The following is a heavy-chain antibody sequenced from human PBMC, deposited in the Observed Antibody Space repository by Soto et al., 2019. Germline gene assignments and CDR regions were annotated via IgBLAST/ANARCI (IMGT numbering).Heavy chain of an antibody. V-gene: IGHV4-31*03. CDR3: ARDSSDYSNGYDY. Sequence: SETLSLTCTVSGCSISSGGYYWSWIRQHPGKGLEWIGYIYYSGSTYYNPSLKSRVTISVDTSKNQFSLKLSSVTAADTAVYYCARDSSDYSNGYDYWGQGTLVTVS. D-gene: IGHD4-4*01. J-gene: IGHJ4*02. CDR2: IYYSGST. CDR1: GCSISSGGYY.